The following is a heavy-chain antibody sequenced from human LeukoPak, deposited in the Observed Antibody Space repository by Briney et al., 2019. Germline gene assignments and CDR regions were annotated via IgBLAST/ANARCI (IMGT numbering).Heavy chain of an antibody. J-gene: IGHJ4*02. Sequence: GASVKVSCKASVYTFTGYYMHWVRQAPGQGLEWMGWINPNSGGTNYAQKFQGRVTMTRDTSISTAYMELRRLRSDDTAVYYCARGYFRGYYFDYWGQGTLVTVSS. CDR3: ARGYFRGYYFDY. CDR1: VYTFTGYY. D-gene: IGHD2-15*01. V-gene: IGHV1-2*02. CDR2: INPNSGGT.